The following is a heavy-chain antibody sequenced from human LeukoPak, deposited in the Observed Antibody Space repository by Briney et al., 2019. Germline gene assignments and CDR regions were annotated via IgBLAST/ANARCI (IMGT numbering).Heavy chain of an antibody. Sequence: PGGSLRLSCEASGFTFSTFAMIWVRQPPGKGLEWVSGINWNGGSTGYADSVKGRFTISRDNAKNSLYLQMNSLRAEDTALYYCARDLYGYSSSSDYWGQGTLVTVSS. CDR1: GFTFSTFA. J-gene: IGHJ4*02. CDR2: INWNGGST. D-gene: IGHD6-6*01. CDR3: ARDLYGYSSSSDY. V-gene: IGHV3-20*04.